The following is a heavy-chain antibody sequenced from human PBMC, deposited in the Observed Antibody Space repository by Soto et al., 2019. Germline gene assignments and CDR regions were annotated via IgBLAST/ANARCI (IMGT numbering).Heavy chain of an antibody. D-gene: IGHD1-1*01. CDR1: GFSLGSYW. CDR3: ARGGLEPFDY. CDR2: INDYGTTI. V-gene: IGHV3-74*01. J-gene: IGHJ4*02. Sequence: PVGSLRLSCAASGFSLGSYWMHWVRQAPGKGLVWVSRINDYGTTINYAESVEGRFTISRDDAKSEVYLQMNNLRAEDTAVYYCARGGLEPFDYWGQGALVTVYS.